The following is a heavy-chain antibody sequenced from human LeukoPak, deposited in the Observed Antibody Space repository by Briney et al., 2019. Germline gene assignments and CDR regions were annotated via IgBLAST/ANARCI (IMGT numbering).Heavy chain of an antibody. CDR2: ISSSSSYI. V-gene: IGHV3-21*01. J-gene: IGHJ3*02. D-gene: IGHD1-26*01. CDR1: GFTFSSYS. Sequence: GGSLRLSCAASGFTFSSYSMNWVRQAPGKGLEWVSSISSSSSYIYYADSVKGRFTISRDNAKNSLYLQMNSLRAEDTAVYYCARAGGSYHLGAFGIWGQGTMVTVSS. CDR3: ARAGGSYHLGAFGI.